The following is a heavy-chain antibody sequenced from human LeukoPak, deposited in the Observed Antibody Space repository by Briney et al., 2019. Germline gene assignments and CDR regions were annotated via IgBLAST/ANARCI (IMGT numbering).Heavy chain of an antibody. J-gene: IGHJ4*02. CDR3: ARLVEMATPDY. V-gene: IGHV5-51*01. CDR1: GYSFTDYW. Sequence: GESLKISCKGSGYSFTDYWIGWVRQMPGKGLEWMGIIYSGDSDTRYSPSFEGQVTISADKSITTAFLQWSSLRASDTAMYYCARLVEMATPDYWGQGTLVTVSS. CDR2: IYSGDSDT. D-gene: IGHD5-24*01.